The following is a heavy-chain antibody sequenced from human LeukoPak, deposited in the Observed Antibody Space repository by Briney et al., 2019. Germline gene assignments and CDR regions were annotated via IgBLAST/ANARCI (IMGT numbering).Heavy chain of an antibody. CDR1: GFTFDSYG. J-gene: IGHJ4*02. V-gene: IGHV3-20*04. CDR3: VRGGELVGSYFDY. CDR2: INWNGGDT. Sequence: GGSLRLSCAASGFTFDSYGMSWVRQAPGKGLEWVSGINWNGGDTTYADSVKGRFTISRDNAKNSLYLQINSLRAEDTALYYCVRGGELVGSYFDYWGPGTLVTVSS. D-gene: IGHD1-26*01.